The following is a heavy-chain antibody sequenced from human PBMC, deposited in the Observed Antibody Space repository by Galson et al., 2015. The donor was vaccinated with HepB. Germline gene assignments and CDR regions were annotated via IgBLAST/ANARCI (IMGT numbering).Heavy chain of an antibody. Sequence: SLRLSCAASTFIFSTYSMNWVRQAPGKGLEWVSYISSGTTTIYYADSVKGRFTISRDNAKMSLYLQMNSLRAEDTAVYYCARVAIGEPLPYWGQGTLVTVSS. CDR1: TFIFSTYS. V-gene: IGHV3-48*04. CDR3: ARVAIGEPLPY. CDR2: ISSGTTTI. D-gene: IGHD1-14*01. J-gene: IGHJ4*02.